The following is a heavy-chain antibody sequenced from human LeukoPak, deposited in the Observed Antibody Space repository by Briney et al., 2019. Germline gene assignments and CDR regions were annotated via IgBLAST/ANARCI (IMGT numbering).Heavy chain of an antibody. J-gene: IGHJ4*02. D-gene: IGHD3-10*01. CDR1: GFTFSSYG. Sequence: PGGSLILSCAASGFTFSSYGMHWVRQAPGKGLEWVAVISYDGSNKYYADSVKGRFTISRDNSKNTLYLQMNSLRAEDTAVYYCAKDSTGVTDYWGQGTLVTVSS. CDR2: ISYDGSNK. CDR3: AKDSTGVTDY. V-gene: IGHV3-30*18.